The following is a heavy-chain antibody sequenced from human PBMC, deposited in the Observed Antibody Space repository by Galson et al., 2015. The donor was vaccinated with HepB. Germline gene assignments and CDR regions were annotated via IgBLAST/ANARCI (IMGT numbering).Heavy chain of an antibody. CDR1: GFTFSSYA. D-gene: IGHD1-1*01. J-gene: IGHJ6*03. CDR3: ARGAEPELETSRGYYYYYYMDV. V-gene: IGHV3-30-3*01. CDR2: ISYDGSNK. Sequence: SLRLSCAASGFTFSSYAMHWVRQAPGKGLEWVAVISYDGSNKYYADSVKGRFTISRDNSKNTLYLQMNSLRAEDTAVYYCARGAEPELETSRGYYYYYYMDVWGKGTTVTVSS.